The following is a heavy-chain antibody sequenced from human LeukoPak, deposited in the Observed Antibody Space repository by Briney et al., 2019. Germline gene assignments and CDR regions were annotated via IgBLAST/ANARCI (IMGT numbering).Heavy chain of an antibody. V-gene: IGHV4-59*01. CDR2: IYYSGST. J-gene: IGHJ6*03. CDR3: ARLGPGIVYSNYYYMDV. CDR1: GGSISNYY. D-gene: IGHD2-15*01. Sequence: PWETLSLTCTVSGGSISNYYWTWIRQPPGKGLEWIGYIYYSGSTKYNPSLESRVTMSVDTSKNQFSLKLMSVTAADTAVYYCARLGPGIVYSNYYYMDVWGKGTTVTISS.